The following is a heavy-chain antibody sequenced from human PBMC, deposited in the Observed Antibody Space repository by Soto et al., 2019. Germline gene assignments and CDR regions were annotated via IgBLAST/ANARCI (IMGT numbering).Heavy chain of an antibody. Sequence: QVQLHESGPGLVRPSQTLSLTSNVSGGSISTADYYWSWIRQPPGKGLEWIGYIHYRGSTYYNPSLESRVAISMDTSKNQFFLNLTSVTAADTAVYFCVSDYDSGGYIGYWGQGTLVTVSS. J-gene: IGHJ4*02. CDR2: IHYRGST. CDR3: VSDYDSGGYIGY. CDR1: GGSISTADYY. V-gene: IGHV4-30-4*01. D-gene: IGHD3-22*01.